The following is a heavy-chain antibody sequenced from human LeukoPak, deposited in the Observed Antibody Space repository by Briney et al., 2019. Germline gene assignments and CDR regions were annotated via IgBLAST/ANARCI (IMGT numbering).Heavy chain of an antibody. Sequence: PGGSLRLSCEASGFTFSSYWMHWVRQVPGKGLVWVSRINTDGSTTNYADSVKGRFTISRDNAKNTAYLQMDSLRAEDTAVYYCARSFDIWGQGIMVTVSS. CDR2: INTDGSTT. CDR1: GFTFSSYW. J-gene: IGHJ3*02. V-gene: IGHV3-74*01. CDR3: ARSFDI.